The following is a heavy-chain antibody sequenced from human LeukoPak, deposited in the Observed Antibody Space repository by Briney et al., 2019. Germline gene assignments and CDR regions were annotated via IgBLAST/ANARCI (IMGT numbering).Heavy chain of an antibody. Sequence: ASVKVSCKAAGYTVTCYDMHWVRQAPGQGLEWMGWINPNSGGTNYAQKFQGRVTMTRDTSITTAYMELSRLRSDDTAVYYCARGSSGWAVTRYWGQGPLVTVSS. V-gene: IGHV1-2*02. CDR1: GYTVTCYD. CDR2: INPNSGGT. J-gene: IGHJ4*02. CDR3: ARGSSGWAVTRY. D-gene: IGHD6-19*01.